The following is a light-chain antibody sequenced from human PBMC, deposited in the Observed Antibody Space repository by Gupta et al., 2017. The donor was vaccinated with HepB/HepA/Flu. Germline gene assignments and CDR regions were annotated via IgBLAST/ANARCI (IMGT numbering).Light chain of an antibody. CDR2: GAS. CDR1: QSISSTS. Sequence: ENVLTQSPGTLSLSPGERATLSCSSSQSISSTSLAWYQQKPGQAPRLLIYGASSRATGIPDRFSGSGSGTDFTLTINRLEPEDFAVYYCQQYGSSPGSFGQGTKLESK. J-gene: IGKJ2*04. CDR3: QQYGSSPGS. V-gene: IGKV3-20*01.